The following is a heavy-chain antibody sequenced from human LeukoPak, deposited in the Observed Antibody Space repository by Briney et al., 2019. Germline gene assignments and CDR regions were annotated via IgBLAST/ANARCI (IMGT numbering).Heavy chain of an antibody. D-gene: IGHD1-26*01. J-gene: IGHJ6*03. V-gene: IGHV4-34*01. CDR3: ARGRVGATVHYYYYMDV. CDR2: ITRSGST. Sequence: SETLSLTCAVYGGSFSGSYRTWIRQPPGKGLEWIGEITRSGSTNYNPSLKSRVTISVDTSKNQFSLNLSSVTAADTAVYYCARGRVGATVHYYYYMDVWGKGTTVTVSS. CDR1: GGSFSGSY.